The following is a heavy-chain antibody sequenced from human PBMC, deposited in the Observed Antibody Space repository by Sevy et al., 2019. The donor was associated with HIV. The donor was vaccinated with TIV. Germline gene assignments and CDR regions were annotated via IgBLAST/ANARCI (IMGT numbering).Heavy chain of an antibody. CDR3: ARGAIFGVVIISDAFDI. V-gene: IGHV4-4*07. Sequence: SETLSLTCTVSGGSISSYYWSWIRQPAGKGLEWIGRIYTSGSTKYNPSLKSRVTMSVDTSKNQFSLKLGSVTAADTAVYYCARGAIFGVVIISDAFDIWGQGTMVTVSS. CDR1: GGSISSYY. CDR2: IYTSGST. D-gene: IGHD3-3*01. J-gene: IGHJ3*02.